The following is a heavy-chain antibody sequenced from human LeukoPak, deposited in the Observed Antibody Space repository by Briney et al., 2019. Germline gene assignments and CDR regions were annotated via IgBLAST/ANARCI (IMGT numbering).Heavy chain of an antibody. CDR3: ARDGVSSSSEGIDY. J-gene: IGHJ4*02. Sequence: GGSLRLSCAASGFTVSSSYMSWVRQAPGKGLEWVSVFYSGGKTYYTDSVKGRFTISRDNSKNTLYLQMNSLRAEDTAVYYCARDGVSSSSEGIDYWGQGTLVTVSS. CDR1: GFTVSSSY. V-gene: IGHV3-53*01. CDR2: FYSGGKT. D-gene: IGHD6-6*01.